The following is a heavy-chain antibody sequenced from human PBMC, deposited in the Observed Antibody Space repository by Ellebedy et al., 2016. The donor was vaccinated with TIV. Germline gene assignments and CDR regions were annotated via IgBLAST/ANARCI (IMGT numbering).Heavy chain of an antibody. CDR2: IIPIFGTA. D-gene: IGHD3-22*01. V-gene: IGHV1-69*13. CDR1: GGTFSSYP. J-gene: IGHJ4*02. Sequence: ASVKVSCKASGGTFSSYPISWVRQAPGQGLEWMGGIIPIFGTAKYAQKFQDRVTITADESTSTAYMEVSRLRSEDTAVYYCARVAVSSGLMVAFLYFDQWGQGTTVTVSS. CDR3: ARVAVSSGLMVAFLYFDQ.